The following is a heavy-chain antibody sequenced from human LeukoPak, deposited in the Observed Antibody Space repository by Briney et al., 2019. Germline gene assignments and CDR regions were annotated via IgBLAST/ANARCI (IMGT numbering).Heavy chain of an antibody. J-gene: IGHJ4*02. CDR2: ISYDGSNK. D-gene: IGHD6-19*01. V-gene: IGHV3-30*18. CDR3: AKDLGGSGWYGMDY. CDR1: GFTFSSYG. Sequence: GGSLRLSCAASGFTFSSYGMHWVRQAPGKGLEWVAVISYDGSNKYYADSVKGRFTISRDNSKNTLYLQMNSLRAEDTAVYYCAKDLGGSGWYGMDYWGQGTLVTVSS.